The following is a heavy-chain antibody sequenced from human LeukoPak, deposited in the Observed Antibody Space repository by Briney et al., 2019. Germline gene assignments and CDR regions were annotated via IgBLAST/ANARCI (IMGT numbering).Heavy chain of an antibody. V-gene: IGHV3-30*02. CDR3: AKVFGYSSPYDAFDV. J-gene: IGHJ3*01. CDR1: GFTFSSYG. CDR2: IRYDGINE. Sequence: GGSLRLSCAASGFTFSSYGMHWVRQAPGKGLEWVAFIRYDGINEYYADSVKGRFTISRDNSKNTLYLQMNSLRAEDTAVYSCAKVFGYSSPYDAFDVWGQGTLVTVSS. D-gene: IGHD6-13*01.